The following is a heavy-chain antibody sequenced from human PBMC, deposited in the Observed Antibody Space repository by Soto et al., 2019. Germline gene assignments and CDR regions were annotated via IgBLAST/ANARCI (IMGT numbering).Heavy chain of an antibody. CDR2: ISGSGGST. V-gene: IGHV3-23*01. CDR1: KFTFSSYA. Sequence: GGSLRLSCEASKFTFSSYAMSWVRQAPGKGLEWVSTISGSGGSTYYADSVKGRFTISRDNSKNTLYLQMNSLRAEDTAVYYCAKVGCGRRCSFDYWGQGTLVTVSS. D-gene: IGHD3-10*02. CDR3: AKVGCGRRCSFDY. J-gene: IGHJ4*02.